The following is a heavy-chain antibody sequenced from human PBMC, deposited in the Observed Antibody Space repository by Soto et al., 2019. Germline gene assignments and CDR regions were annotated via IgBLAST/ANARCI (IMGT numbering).Heavy chain of an antibody. J-gene: IGHJ4*02. CDR3: VKVSRLAIAADDD. CDR2: INSGGTST. D-gene: IGHD6-13*01. Sequence: GGSLRLSCAASGFTFSSHHMSWVRQASGKGLEWVSAINSGGTSTYYADAVKGRFTISRDNSKNTVYLQLNSLRAEDTAIYYCVKVSRLAIAADDDWGQGILVTVSS. V-gene: IGHV3-23*01. CDR1: GFTFSSHH.